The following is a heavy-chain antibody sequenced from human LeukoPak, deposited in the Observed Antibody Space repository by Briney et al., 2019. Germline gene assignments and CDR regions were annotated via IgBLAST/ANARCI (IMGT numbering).Heavy chain of an antibody. CDR3: ARGVIGGGYSDSKG. V-gene: IGHV4-59*12. Sequence: SETLSLTCSVSGGPINTYFLRWIRQPPGKGLEWIGYIYYSGSTNYNPSLKSRVSIYISTSKNQSFLHLSYVTAADATGVYCARGVIGGGYSDSKGGGQGTPVTAS. D-gene: IGHD3-16*02. CDR1: GGPINTYF. CDR2: IYYSGST. J-gene: IGHJ1*01.